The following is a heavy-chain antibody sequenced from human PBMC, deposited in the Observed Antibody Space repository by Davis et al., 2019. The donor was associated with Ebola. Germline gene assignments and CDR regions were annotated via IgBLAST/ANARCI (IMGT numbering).Heavy chain of an antibody. CDR2: IKQDGSEK. CDR1: GFTFSTYW. D-gene: IGHD4-11*01. Sequence: GESLKISCAASGFTFSTYWMSWVRQAPGKGLEWVANIKQDGSEKYYVDSVKGRFTISRDNAKNSLYLQMNSLRAEDTAVYYCARDSNPYYYYYGMDVWGQGTTVTVSS. V-gene: IGHV3-7*01. J-gene: IGHJ6*02. CDR3: ARDSNPYYYYYGMDV.